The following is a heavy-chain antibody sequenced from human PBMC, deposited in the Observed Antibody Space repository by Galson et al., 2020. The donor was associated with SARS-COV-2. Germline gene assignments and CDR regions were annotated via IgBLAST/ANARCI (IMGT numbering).Heavy chain of an antibody. J-gene: IGHJ5*02. CDR2: IYYGTT. Sequence: SETLSLTCSVSGASISSYHWSWLRQSPGKGLAWIGYIYYGTTSYNPSPRSRVTISVDTSKSQYSLKMTSVTATDTAVYYCARHAHFESTSSSWFDPWGQGTLVTVSS. CDR3: ARHAHFESTSSSWFDP. V-gene: IGHV4-59*08. CDR1: GASISSYH. D-gene: IGHD6-6*01.